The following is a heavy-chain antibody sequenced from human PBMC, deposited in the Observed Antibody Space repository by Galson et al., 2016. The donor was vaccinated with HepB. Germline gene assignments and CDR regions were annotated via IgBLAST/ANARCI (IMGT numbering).Heavy chain of an antibody. D-gene: IGHD3-22*01. CDR1: GGSIRSDDYY. J-gene: IGHJ4*02. CDR3: ARTGQTWLLFDN. CDR2: IYYNGST. Sequence: TLSLTCTVSGGSIRSDDYYWSWIRQHPGKGLEWIGYIYYNGSTYYNPSLKSRVTISVDTSKNQFYLKLRSVTAADTAVYYCARTGQTWLLFDNWGQGTLVTVSS. V-gene: IGHV4-31*03.